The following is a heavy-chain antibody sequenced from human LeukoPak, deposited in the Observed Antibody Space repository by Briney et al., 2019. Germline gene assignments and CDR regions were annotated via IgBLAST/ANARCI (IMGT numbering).Heavy chain of an antibody. CDR2: INPNTAGT. V-gene: IGHV1-2*02. CDR1: GYTFSDYY. Sequence: GASVKVSCKASGYTFSDYYMHWVRQAPGQGLEWMGWINPNTAGTKFAHRFQGRVTMTRDTSISTAYMELRSLRSDDTAVYYCARARGSGSLARYYYYYMDVWGKGTTVTVSS. J-gene: IGHJ6*03. CDR3: ARARGSGSLARYYYYYMDV. D-gene: IGHD3-10*01.